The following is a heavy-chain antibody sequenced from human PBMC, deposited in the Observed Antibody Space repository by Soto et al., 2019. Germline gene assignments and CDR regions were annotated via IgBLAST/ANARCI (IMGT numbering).Heavy chain of an antibody. V-gene: IGHV3-7*02. J-gene: IGHJ4*02. CDR1: GFSVSGYW. CDR2: INQDGGDK. D-gene: IGHD5-18*01. Sequence: GGSLRLSCAASGFSVSGYWMTWVRLAPGKGLEWVASINQDGGDKNYVDSVKGRFTISRDNAKSSLVLQMNSLRAEDTAVYYCAALDTAMVKTAGYWGQGTLVTVSS. CDR3: AALDTAMVKTAGY.